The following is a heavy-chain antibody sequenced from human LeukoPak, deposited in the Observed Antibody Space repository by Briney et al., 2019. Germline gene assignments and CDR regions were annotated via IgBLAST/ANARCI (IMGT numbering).Heavy chain of an antibody. Sequence: ASVKVSCKTSGDTFSSYAISWVRQATGQGLEWMGWMNPNSGNTGYAQKFQGRVTMTRNTSISTAYMELSSLRSEDTAVYYCARGRRVVTAPSADYWGQGTLVTVSS. J-gene: IGHJ4*02. V-gene: IGHV1-8*02. CDR3: ARGRRVVTAPSADY. CDR2: MNPNSGNT. D-gene: IGHD2-21*02. CDR1: GDTFSSYA.